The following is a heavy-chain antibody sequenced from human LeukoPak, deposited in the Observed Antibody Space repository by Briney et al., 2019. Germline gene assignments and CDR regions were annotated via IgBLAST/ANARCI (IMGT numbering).Heavy chain of an antibody. D-gene: IGHD6-13*01. CDR2: INPNSVGT. V-gene: IGHV1-2*02. CDR3: ARGVAEAVKWFDP. J-gene: IGHJ5*02. CDR1: GYTFTGYY. Sequence: AAVKVSCKASGYTFTGYYMHWVRQAPGQGLEWMGWINPNSVGTNYAQKFQGRVTMTRDTSISTAYMELSRLTSDDTAVYYCARGVAEAVKWFDPWGQGTLVTVSS.